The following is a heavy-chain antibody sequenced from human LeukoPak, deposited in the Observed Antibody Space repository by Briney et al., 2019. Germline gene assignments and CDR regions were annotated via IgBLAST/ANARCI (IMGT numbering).Heavy chain of an antibody. D-gene: IGHD1-26*01. V-gene: IGHV4-4*02. CDR1: GGSISSPNW. Sequence: SETLSLTCAVSGGSISSPNWWTWVRQPPGKGLEWIGEIYHSGRTNSNPSLESRVIMSVDKSKNQFSLKLTSVTAADTAVYYCARVGHNWFDPWGQGTLVAVSS. J-gene: IGHJ5*02. CDR3: ARVGHNWFDP. CDR2: IYHSGRT.